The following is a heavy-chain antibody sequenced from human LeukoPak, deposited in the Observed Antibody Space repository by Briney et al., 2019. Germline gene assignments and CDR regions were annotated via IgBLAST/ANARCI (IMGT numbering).Heavy chain of an antibody. Sequence: PGGSLRLSCAASGFTFSSYWMHWVRQAPGKGLVWVSRINSDGSSTSYADSVKGRFTISRDNAKNTLYLQMNSLRAEDTAVYYCARDSYYYDSSGYYSDAFDIWGQGTMVTVSS. V-gene: IGHV3-74*01. CDR3: ARDSYYYDSSGYYSDAFDI. J-gene: IGHJ3*02. CDR2: INSDGSST. D-gene: IGHD3-22*01. CDR1: GFTFSSYW.